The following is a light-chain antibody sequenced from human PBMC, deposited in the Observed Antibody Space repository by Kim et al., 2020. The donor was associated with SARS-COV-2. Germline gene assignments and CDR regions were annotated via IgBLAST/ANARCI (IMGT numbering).Light chain of an antibody. CDR2: DVT. CDR1: STDVGGYNY. Sequence: QSALTQPASVSGSPGQSITLSCTGTSTDVGGYNYVSWYQQHPGKAPKLMIYDVTNRPSGVSNRFSGSKSGNTASLTISGLQAEDEADYYCSSYTSRGTLVFGGGTQLTVL. CDR3: SSYTSRGTLV. V-gene: IGLV2-14*03. J-gene: IGLJ3*02.